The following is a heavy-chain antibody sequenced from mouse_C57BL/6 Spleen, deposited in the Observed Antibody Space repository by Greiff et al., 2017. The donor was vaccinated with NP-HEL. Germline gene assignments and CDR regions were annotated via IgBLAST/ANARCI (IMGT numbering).Heavy chain of an antibody. CDR2: INPSNGGT. J-gene: IGHJ1*03. D-gene: IGHD1-1*01. V-gene: IGHV1-53*01. Sequence: QVQLQQPGTELVKPGASVKLSCKASGYTFTSYWMHWVKQRPGQGLEWIGNINPSNGGTNYNEKFKSKATLTVDKSSSTAYMQLSSLTSEDSAVYYCARWGNYYGSSYWYFDVWGTGTTVTVSS. CDR1: GYTFTSYW. CDR3: ARWGNYYGSSYWYFDV.